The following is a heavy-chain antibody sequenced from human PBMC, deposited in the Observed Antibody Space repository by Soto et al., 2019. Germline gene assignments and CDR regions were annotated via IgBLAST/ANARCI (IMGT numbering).Heavy chain of an antibody. CDR1: GGSISSSSYY. CDR2: IYYSGST. CDR3: ARQWELPSPGGMDV. Sequence: SETLSLTCTVSGGSISSSSYYWGWIRQPPGKGLEWIGSIYYSGSTYYNPSLKSRVTISVDTSKNQFSLKLSSVTAADTAVYYCARQWELPSPGGMDVWGQGTTVTVSS. D-gene: IGHD1-26*01. V-gene: IGHV4-39*01. J-gene: IGHJ6*02.